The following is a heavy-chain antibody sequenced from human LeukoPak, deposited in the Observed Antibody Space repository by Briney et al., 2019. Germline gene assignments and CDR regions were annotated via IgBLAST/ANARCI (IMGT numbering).Heavy chain of an antibody. CDR3: ARPSIDYGDYLLIQNAFDI. V-gene: IGHV3-48*01. D-gene: IGHD4-17*01. CDR2: ISSSSSTI. J-gene: IGHJ3*02. CDR1: GFTFSSYN. Sequence: SGGSLRLSCAASGFTFSSYNMNWVRQAPGKGLEWVSYISSSSSTIYYADSVKGRFTISRDNAKNTLYLQMNSLRAEDTAVYYCARPSIDYGDYLLIQNAFDIWGQGTMVTVSS.